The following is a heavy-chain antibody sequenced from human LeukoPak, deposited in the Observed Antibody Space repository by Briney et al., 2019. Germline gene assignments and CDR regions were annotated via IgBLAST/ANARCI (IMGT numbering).Heavy chain of an antibody. Sequence: APQKGSCKASGYTFTRYGLSWVRQTPGQGREWMGWISAYNGNTNYAQKLQGSVPMTTATSKSTAYMELRSLRSDDTAVYYCARGGDSWYYFDYWGQGTLVTVSS. J-gene: IGHJ4*02. CDR1: GYTFTRYG. CDR3: ARGGDSWYYFDY. CDR2: ISAYNGNT. D-gene: IGHD6-13*01. V-gene: IGHV1-18*01.